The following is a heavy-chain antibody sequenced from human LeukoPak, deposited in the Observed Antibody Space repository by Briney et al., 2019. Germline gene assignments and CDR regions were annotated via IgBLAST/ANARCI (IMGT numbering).Heavy chain of an antibody. J-gene: IGHJ4*02. CDR3: ARGGITSMDDC. Sequence: GGSLRLSCAASGFTFSDYYMAWVRQAPGKGLVWVSRINSDGSTTTYADSVKGRFTISRDNARTTLYLQMSSLRAEDTAVYYCARGGITSMDDCWGQGTLVTVSS. D-gene: IGHD5-18*01. CDR1: GFTFSDYY. V-gene: IGHV3-74*01. CDR2: INSDGSTT.